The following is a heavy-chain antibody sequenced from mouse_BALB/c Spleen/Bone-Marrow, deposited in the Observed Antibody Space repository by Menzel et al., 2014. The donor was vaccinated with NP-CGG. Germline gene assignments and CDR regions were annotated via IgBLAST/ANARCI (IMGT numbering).Heavy chain of an antibody. Sequence: DLVKPGASVKLSGKASGYTFTSYWINWIKQRPGQGLEWIGRIAPGSGNTYYNEMFKGKATLTVDTSSSTAYIQLSSLSSEDSPVYFCARSPMITESYAMDYWGQGTSVTVSS. D-gene: IGHD2-4*01. J-gene: IGHJ4*01. CDR3: ARSPMITESYAMDY. CDR1: GYTFTSYW. V-gene: IGHV1S41*01. CDR2: IAPGSGNT.